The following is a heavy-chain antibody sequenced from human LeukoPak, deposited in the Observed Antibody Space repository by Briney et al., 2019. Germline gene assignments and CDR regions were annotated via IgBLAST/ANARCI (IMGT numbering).Heavy chain of an antibody. CDR3: ARGDFDFDS. Sequence: APVRVSSKASVYTFIPYGITWVRQAPGKGLEWMGWINPHTGDTKNAQILHDRVTMTADPFTDTAYMELRSLRSDDTAVYYCARGDFDFDSWGQGTLVTVS. CDR2: INPHTGDT. J-gene: IGHJ4*02. CDR1: VYTFIPYG. V-gene: IGHV1-18*04. D-gene: IGHD2-21*01.